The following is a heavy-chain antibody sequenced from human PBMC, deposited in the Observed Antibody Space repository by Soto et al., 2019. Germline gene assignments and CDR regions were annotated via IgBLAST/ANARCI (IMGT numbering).Heavy chain of an antibody. D-gene: IGHD3-16*01. CDR1: GFTFSSYW. J-gene: IGHJ6*03. CDR2: IKQDGGEE. V-gene: IGHV3-7*01. CDR3: AKTFTSNRFYYFYMDV. Sequence: PGGSLRLSCAASGFTFSSYWMSWVRQAPGKGLEWVASIKQDGGEEYYVDSVRGRFTISRDDAESSVYLQMDSLGADDTAVYYCAKTFTSNRFYYFYMDVWGKGTTVTVSS.